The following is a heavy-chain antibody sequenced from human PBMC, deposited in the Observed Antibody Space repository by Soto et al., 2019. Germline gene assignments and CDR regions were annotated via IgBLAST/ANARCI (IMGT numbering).Heavy chain of an antibody. V-gene: IGHV4-61*01. J-gene: IGHJ3*02. Sequence: SETLSLTCTVSGASVSSGSYFWSWIRQPPGKGLEWIGYISYSGSANYNPSLKSRVTISVDTSKNQFSLKLSSVTAADTAVYYCARGTYYDFWSGPVLNYFDIWGQGTMVTVSS. CDR3: ARGTYYDFWSGPVLNYFDI. CDR1: GASVSSGSYF. D-gene: IGHD3-3*01. CDR2: ISYSGSA.